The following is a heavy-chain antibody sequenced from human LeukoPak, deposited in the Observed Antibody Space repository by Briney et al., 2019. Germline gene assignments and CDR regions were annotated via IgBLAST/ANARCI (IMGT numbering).Heavy chain of an antibody. V-gene: IGHV4-30-4*07. CDR2: IYYSGST. CDR3: ARDSRYYDFWSGYLPGYYYYYGMDV. D-gene: IGHD3-3*01. Sequence: SQTLSLTCAVSGGSISSGGYSWSWIRQPPGKGLEWIGYIYYSGSTNYNPSLKSRVTISVDTSKNQFSLKLSSVTAADTAVYYCARDSRYYDFWSGYLPGYYYYYGMDVWGQGTTVTVSS. J-gene: IGHJ6*02. CDR1: GGSISSGGYS.